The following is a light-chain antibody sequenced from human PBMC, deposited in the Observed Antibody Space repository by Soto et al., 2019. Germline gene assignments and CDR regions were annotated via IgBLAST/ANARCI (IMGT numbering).Light chain of an antibody. CDR2: GAS. Sequence: EIVLTQSPGTLSLSPGERVTLSCRASESVSSSYLAWYQQKPDQAPRLRIYGASTRATGIPDRFSGSGSGTDFTLTISRLEPEDFAVYYCQQYGGSFGPGTKVDIK. J-gene: IGKJ3*01. CDR1: ESVSSSY. CDR3: QQYGGS. V-gene: IGKV3-20*01.